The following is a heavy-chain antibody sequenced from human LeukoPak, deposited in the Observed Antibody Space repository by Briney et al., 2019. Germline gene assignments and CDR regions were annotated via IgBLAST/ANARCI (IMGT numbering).Heavy chain of an antibody. CDR1: EFTFRSNW. J-gene: IGHJ4*02. CDR2: IKQDGSEK. CDR3: ARDGLLGYFDY. Sequence: GSLSPSCAAPEFTFRSNWMTWARRAQGKGRRGVANIKQDGSEKYYVDSVKGRFTISRDNAKNSLYLQMNSLRAEDTAVYYCARDGLLGYFDYWGQGTLVTVSS. V-gene: IGHV3-7*01.